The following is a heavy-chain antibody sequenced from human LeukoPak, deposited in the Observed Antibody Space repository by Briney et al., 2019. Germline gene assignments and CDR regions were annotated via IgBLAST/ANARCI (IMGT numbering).Heavy chain of an antibody. D-gene: IGHD6-13*01. CDR3: ARSNGSSRKYYYYYGMDV. Sequence: SVKVSCKASGGTFSSYAISWVRQAPGQGLEWMGGIIPIFGTANYAQKFQGRVTITADESTSTAYMELRSLRSDDTAVYYCARSNGSSRKYYYYYGMDVWGQGTTVTVSS. CDR1: GGTFSSYA. V-gene: IGHV1-69*01. J-gene: IGHJ6*02. CDR2: IIPIFGTA.